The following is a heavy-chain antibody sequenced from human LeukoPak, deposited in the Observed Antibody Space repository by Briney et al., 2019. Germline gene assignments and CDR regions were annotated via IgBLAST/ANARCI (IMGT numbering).Heavy chain of an antibody. CDR3: AREGYYDSSGSWYSDL. J-gene: IGHJ2*01. CDR1: GGSISSGSYY. D-gene: IGHD3-22*01. CDR2: IYTSGST. Sequence: SETLSLTYTVSGGSISSGSYYWSWIRQPAGKGLEWIGRIYTSGSTNYNPSLKSRVTISVDTSKNQFSLKLSSVTAADTAVYYCAREGYYDSSGSWYSDLWGRGTLVTVSS. V-gene: IGHV4-61*02.